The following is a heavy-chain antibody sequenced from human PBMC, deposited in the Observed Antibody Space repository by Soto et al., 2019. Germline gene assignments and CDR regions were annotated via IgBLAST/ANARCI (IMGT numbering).Heavy chain of an antibody. V-gene: IGHV1-18*04. CDR3: TREAGWQRMVPYD. D-gene: IGHD6-25*01. CDR2: ISAFNGDT. Sequence: QVQLVQSGSEVKKPGASVNVSCKAFGYTFTSYGFSWVRQVPGQGLEWRGWISAFNGDTQYAQTMKGRLTVTTDTSTTTVNMQLRSLTPDDTAVYYCTREAGWQRMVPYDWGQGTLVSVS. J-gene: IGHJ4*02. CDR1: GYTFTSYG.